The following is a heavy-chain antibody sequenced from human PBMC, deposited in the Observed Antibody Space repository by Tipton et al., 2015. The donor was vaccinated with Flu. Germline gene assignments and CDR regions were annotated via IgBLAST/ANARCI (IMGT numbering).Heavy chain of an antibody. CDR1: GGSLSSFY. CDR2: VYSSGTT. J-gene: IGHJ5*02. Sequence: LRLSCTVSGGSLSSFYWTWIRQSAGKGLEWIGRVYSSGTTNFNPSLKSRLTMSLDASKNQFSLTLNSVTAADTAVYYCVRDRYDILTGSFSWFDPWGQGTLVTVSS. V-gene: IGHV4-4*07. D-gene: IGHD3-9*01. CDR3: VRDRYDILTGSFSWFDP.